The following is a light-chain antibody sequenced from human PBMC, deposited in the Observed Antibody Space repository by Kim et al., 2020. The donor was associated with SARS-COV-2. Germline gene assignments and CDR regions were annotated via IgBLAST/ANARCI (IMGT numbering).Light chain of an antibody. CDR3: QKYNNWPPWT. CDR1: QSVSRN. V-gene: IGKV3-15*01. CDR2: GAS. J-gene: IGKJ1*01. Sequence: SPGERATRSCRASQSVSRNLAWYQQKPGQAPRLLIYGASTRATGIPARCSGSGSGTEFSLTISSLQSEDFAVYYCQKYNNWPPWTFGQGTKVDIK.